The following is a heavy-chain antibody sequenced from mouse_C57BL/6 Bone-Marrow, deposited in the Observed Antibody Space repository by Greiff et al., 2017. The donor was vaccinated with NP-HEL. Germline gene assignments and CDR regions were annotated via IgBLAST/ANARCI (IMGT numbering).Heavy chain of an antibody. V-gene: IGHV5-12*01. Sequence: EVKLMESGGGLVQPGGSLKLSCAASGFTFSDYYMYWVRQTPEKRLEWVAYISNGGGSTYYPDTVKGRFTISRDNAKNTLYLQMSRLKSEDTAMYYCARWMDYWGQGTSVTVSS. J-gene: IGHJ4*01. CDR2: ISNGGGST. CDR3: ARWMDY. CDR1: GFTFSDYY.